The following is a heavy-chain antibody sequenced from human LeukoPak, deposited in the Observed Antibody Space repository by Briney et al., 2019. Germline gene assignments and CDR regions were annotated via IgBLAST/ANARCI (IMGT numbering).Heavy chain of an antibody. CDR1: GGSFSGYY. Sequence: SETLSLTCAVYGGSFSGYYWSWIRQPPGKGLEWIGEINHSGSTNYNPSLKSRVTISVDTSKNQFSLKLSSVTAADTAAYYCARWAPPGGWVMDYYYGMDVWGQGTTVTVSS. CDR3: ARWAPPGGWVMDYYYGMDV. D-gene: IGHD6-19*01. J-gene: IGHJ6*02. CDR2: INHSGST. V-gene: IGHV4-34*01.